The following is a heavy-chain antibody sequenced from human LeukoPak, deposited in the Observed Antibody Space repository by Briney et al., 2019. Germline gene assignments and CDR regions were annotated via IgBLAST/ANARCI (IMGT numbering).Heavy chain of an antibody. CDR2: ISGSGGST. V-gene: IGHV3-23*01. D-gene: IGHD2-15*01. J-gene: IGHJ4*02. CDR1: GFTFDEYA. CDR3: AKDTPRYCSGGSCYLDY. Sequence: PGRSLRLSCAASGFTFDEYAMHWVRQAPGKGLEWVSAISGSGGSTYYADSVKGRFTISRDNSKNTLYLQMNSLRAEDTAVYYCAKDTPRYCSGGSCYLDYWGQGTLVTVSS.